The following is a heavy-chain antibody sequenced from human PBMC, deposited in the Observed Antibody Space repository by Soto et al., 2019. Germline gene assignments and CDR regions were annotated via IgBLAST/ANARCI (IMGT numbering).Heavy chain of an antibody. CDR3: AKVVRRIGVVQYDY. CDR2: ISGSGGST. D-gene: IGHD3-3*01. Sequence: GGSLRLSCAASGFTFSSYAMSWVRQAPGKGLEWVSAISGSGGSTYYADSVKGRFTISRDNSKNTLYLQMNSLRAEDTAVYYCAKVVRRIGVVQYDYWGQGTLVTVSS. J-gene: IGHJ4*02. V-gene: IGHV3-23*01. CDR1: GFTFSSYA.